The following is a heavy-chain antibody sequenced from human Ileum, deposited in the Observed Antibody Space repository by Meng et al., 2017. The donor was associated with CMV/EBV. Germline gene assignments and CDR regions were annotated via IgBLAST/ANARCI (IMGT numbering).Heavy chain of an antibody. Sequence: GRPQESGPGLVKPSEPLSLTCTVSDGSISSYYWSWIRQSAGKGLEWIGRIHTSGTTNYNPSLKSRVTLSLDTSKDQFSLKLTSVTAADTAVYYCAREKSSCTSSTCYGVDSWGQGTLVTVSS. D-gene: IGHD2-2*01. CDR1: DGSISSYY. CDR2: IHTSGTT. V-gene: IGHV4-4*07. J-gene: IGHJ4*02. CDR3: AREKSSCTSSTCYGVDS.